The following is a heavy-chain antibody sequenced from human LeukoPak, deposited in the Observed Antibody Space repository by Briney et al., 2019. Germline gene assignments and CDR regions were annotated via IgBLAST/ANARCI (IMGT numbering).Heavy chain of an antibody. J-gene: IGHJ6*02. CDR3: ARDSPPYYDFWSGYYSYYYYGMDV. Sequence: AGGSLRLSCAASGFTFSSYWMSWVRQAPGKGLEWVANIKQDGSEKYYVDSVKGRFTISRDNAKNSLYLQMNSLRAEDTAVYYCARDSPPYYDFWSGYYSYYYYGMDVWGQGTTVTVSS. D-gene: IGHD3-3*01. V-gene: IGHV3-7*01. CDR1: GFTFSSYW. CDR2: IKQDGSEK.